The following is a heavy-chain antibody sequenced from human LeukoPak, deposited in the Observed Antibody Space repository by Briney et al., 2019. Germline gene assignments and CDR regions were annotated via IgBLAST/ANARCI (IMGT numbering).Heavy chain of an antibody. J-gene: IGHJ4*02. CDR1: GGSISRYY. Sequence: NPSETLSLTCSVSGGSISRYYWSWIRQPAGKGLEWIGRISASGRTNYNASLKSRVTMSLDTSRNQFSLNLSSVTAADTAFYYCARLKPMIVLAYGFRPREGTTYCFDYWGQGTLVTVSS. D-gene: IGHD3-22*01. CDR2: ISASGRT. V-gene: IGHV4-4*07. CDR3: ARLKPMIVLAYGFRPREGTTYCFDY.